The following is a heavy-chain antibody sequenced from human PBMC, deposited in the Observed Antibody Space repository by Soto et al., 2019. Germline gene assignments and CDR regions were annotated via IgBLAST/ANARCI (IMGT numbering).Heavy chain of an antibody. J-gene: IGHJ4*02. CDR1: GFTFSSYS. V-gene: IGHV3-21*01. CDR3: ARYDTGTGYYFDY. Sequence: PGGSLRLSCAASGFTFSSYSMNWVRQAPGKGLEWVSSISSSSSYIYYADSVKGRFTISRDNAKNSLYLQMNSLRAEDTAVYYCARYDTGTGYYFDYSGQGTLVTVSS. D-gene: IGHD1-7*01. CDR2: ISSSSSYI.